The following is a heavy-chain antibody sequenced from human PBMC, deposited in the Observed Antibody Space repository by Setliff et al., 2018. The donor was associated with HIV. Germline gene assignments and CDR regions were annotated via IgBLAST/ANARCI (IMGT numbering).Heavy chain of an antibody. J-gene: IGHJ6*02. Sequence: ASVKVSCKTSGYIFIRYYIFWVRQAPGQGLEWMGNINPHTGVTRYAEKFQGRVTMTRDTSISTIYMELSRLGSDDTAVYYCARDVRDGFEEWFSTLDDGMDVWGQGTTVTSP. CDR1: GYIFIRYY. CDR2: INPHTGVT. D-gene: IGHD3-3*01. V-gene: IGHV1-2*02. CDR3: ARDVRDGFEEWFSTLDDGMDV.